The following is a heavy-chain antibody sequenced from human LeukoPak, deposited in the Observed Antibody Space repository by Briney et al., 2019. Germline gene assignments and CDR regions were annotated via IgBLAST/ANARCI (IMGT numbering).Heavy chain of an antibody. D-gene: IGHD5-18*01. J-gene: IGHJ4*02. CDR2: IYASGTT. V-gene: IGHV4-4*07. Sequence: SETLSLTCTVSAGSISPYYWSWIRQSAEKGLQWIGRIYASGTTKYNPSLQSRVAMSVDMSKNQFSLNLASVTAADTAVYFCARDQGYTYGQTHYFDFWGQGILVTVSS. CDR1: AGSISPYY. CDR3: ARDQGYTYGQTHYFDF.